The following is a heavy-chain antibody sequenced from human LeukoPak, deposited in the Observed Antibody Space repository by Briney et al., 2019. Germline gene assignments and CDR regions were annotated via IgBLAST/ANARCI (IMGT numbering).Heavy chain of an antibody. Sequence: SVKVSCKASGGTFSSYAISWVRQAPGQGLEWMGRIIPIFGTANYAQKFQGRVTITTDESTSTAYMELSSLSSEDTAVYYCARGYGGVNYYDSSGYYFDYWGQGTLVTVSS. J-gene: IGHJ4*02. D-gene: IGHD3-22*01. CDR1: GGTFSSYA. CDR2: IIPIFGTA. V-gene: IGHV1-69*05. CDR3: ARGYGGVNYYDSSGYYFDY.